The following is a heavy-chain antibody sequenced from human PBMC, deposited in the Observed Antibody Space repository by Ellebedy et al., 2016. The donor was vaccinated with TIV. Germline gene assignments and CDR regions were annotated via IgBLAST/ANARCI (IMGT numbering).Heavy chain of an antibody. D-gene: IGHD3-10*02. V-gene: IGHV4-34*01. CDR1: GGPFSGYY. Sequence: SETLSLTCAVYGGPFSGYYWSWIRQPPGKGLEWIGEINHSGSTNYNPSLKSRVTVSVDTSKNQFSLKLTSVTAADTAVYFCARGETLFAYWGQGTLVTVSS. J-gene: IGHJ4*02. CDR3: ARGETLFAY. CDR2: INHSGST.